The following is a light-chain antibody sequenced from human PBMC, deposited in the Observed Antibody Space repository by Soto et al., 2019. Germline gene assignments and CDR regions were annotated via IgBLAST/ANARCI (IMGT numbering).Light chain of an antibody. CDR1: QSVSSSY. V-gene: IGKV3-20*01. CDR2: GAS. J-gene: IGKJ1*01. CDR3: QQYGSSPWVT. Sequence: EIVLTQSPGTLSLSPGERATLSCRASQSVSSSYLAWYQQKPGQAPRLLIYGASSRATGIPDRFSGSGSGTDFTITISRLEPEDFAVYYCQQYGSSPWVTFGQGTKVEIK.